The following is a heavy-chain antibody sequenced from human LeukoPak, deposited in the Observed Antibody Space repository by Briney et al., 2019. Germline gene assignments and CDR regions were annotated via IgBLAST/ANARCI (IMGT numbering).Heavy chain of an antibody. CDR3: ARDGYSYGLAEDYFDY. CDR2: ISGSGGST. D-gene: IGHD5-18*01. Sequence: GGSLRLSCAASGFTFSSYAMSWVRQAPGKGLEWVSAISGSGGSTYYADSVKGRFTISRDNSKNTLYLQMNSLRAEDTAVYYCARDGYSYGLAEDYFDYWGQGTLVTVSS. V-gene: IGHV3-23*01. CDR1: GFTFSSYA. J-gene: IGHJ4*02.